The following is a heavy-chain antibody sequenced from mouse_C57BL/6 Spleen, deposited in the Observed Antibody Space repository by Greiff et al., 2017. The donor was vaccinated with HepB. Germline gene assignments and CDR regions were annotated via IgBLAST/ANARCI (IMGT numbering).Heavy chain of an antibody. J-gene: IGHJ2*01. CDR2: INPNNGGT. CDR3: ARTPTYYGSSYGY. D-gene: IGHD1-1*01. Sequence: VQLQQSGPELVKPGASVKISCKASGYTFTDYYMNWVKQSHGKSLEWIGDINPNNGGTSYNQKFKGKATLTVDKSSSTAYMELRSLTSEASAVYYCARTPTYYGSSYGYWGQGTTLTVSS. CDR1: GYTFTDYY. V-gene: IGHV1-26*01.